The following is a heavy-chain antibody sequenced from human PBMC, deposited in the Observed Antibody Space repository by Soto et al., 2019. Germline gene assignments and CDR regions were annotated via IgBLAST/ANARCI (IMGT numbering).Heavy chain of an antibody. D-gene: IGHD3-10*01. J-gene: IGHJ6*02. CDR3: ARGRYYGMDV. CDR2: IDPSDSHT. Sequence: GGSLKVSCKGSGCSVADYLISWVRQMPGKGLEWMGKIDPSDSHTIYSPSFQGHVTISADKSINTASLQWSSLKASDTAIYYCARGRYYGMDVWGQGTTVTVSS. V-gene: IGHV5-10-1*01. CDR1: GCSVADYL.